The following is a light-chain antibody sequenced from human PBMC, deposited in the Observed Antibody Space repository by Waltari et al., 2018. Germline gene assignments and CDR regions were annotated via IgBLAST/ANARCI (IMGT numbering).Light chain of an antibody. J-gene: IGLJ2*01. CDR1: SIVVGNYKR. CDR2: AVS. V-gene: IGLV2-23*02. Sequence: PWPHPPSFSGSPGRPSPIPSTGPSIVVGNYKRVSWYQQHPGKAPKLMIYAVSKRPSGVSDRFSGSKSGDMASLTISGLQPEDEAEYFCSSYAGSSKGVFGGGTKVTVL. CDR3: SSYAGSSKGV.